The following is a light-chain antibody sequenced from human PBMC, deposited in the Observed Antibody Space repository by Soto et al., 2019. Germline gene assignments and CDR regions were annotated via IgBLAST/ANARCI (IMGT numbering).Light chain of an antibody. Sequence: QPVLTQPASVSGSPGQSITISCAGSSGDGGNYNLVSWYQQHPGKAPKLIVYEAFKRPLGISDRFSGSKSDNTASLTISGLQAEDEGDYYCYSYVNSNTLVFGGGTKLTVL. CDR1: SGDGGNYNL. J-gene: IGLJ2*01. CDR3: YSYVNSNTLV. V-gene: IGLV2-23*01. CDR2: EAF.